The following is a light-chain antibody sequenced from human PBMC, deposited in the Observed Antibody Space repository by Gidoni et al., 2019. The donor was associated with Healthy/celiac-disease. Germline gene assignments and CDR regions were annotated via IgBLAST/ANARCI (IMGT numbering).Light chain of an antibody. V-gene: IGKV2-30*02. J-gene: IGKJ1*01. CDR2: KVS. Sequence: DVVLTQSPLSLPVTLGQPASISCRSSQSLVHSDGNTYLNWFQQRPGQSPRRLMYKVSNRDSGVPDRFSGSGSGTDFTLKISRVEAEDVGGYYCMQGTHWLWTFGQGTKVEIK. CDR3: MQGTHWLWT. CDR1: QSLVHSDGNTY.